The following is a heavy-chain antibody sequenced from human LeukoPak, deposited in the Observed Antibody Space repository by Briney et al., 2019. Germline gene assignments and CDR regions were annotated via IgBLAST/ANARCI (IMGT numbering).Heavy chain of an antibody. CDR3: AKQYGDYRRELYFDY. CDR1: GFTFSSYG. D-gene: IGHD4-17*01. Sequence: GGTVRLSCAASGFTFSSYGMSWVRQAPGKGLEWVSAISGSGGSTYYADSVKGRFTISRDNSKNTLYLQMNSLRAEDTAVYYCAKQYGDYRRELYFDYWGQGTLVTVPS. CDR2: ISGSGGST. J-gene: IGHJ4*02. V-gene: IGHV3-23*01.